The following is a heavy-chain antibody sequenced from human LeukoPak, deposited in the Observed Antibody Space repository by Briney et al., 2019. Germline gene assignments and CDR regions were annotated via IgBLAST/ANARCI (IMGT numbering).Heavy chain of an antibody. CDR2: IGGSGGST. V-gene: IGHV3-23*01. CDR3: ARKAGYYYGSGDY. J-gene: IGHJ4*02. D-gene: IGHD3-10*01. CDR1: GFTFSSYA. Sequence: GGSLRLSCAASGFTFSSYAMSWVRQAPGKGLEWVSSIGGSGGSTYYADSVKGRFTISRDNSKNTLYLQMNSLRAEDTAVYYCARKAGYYYGSGDYWGQGTLVTVSS.